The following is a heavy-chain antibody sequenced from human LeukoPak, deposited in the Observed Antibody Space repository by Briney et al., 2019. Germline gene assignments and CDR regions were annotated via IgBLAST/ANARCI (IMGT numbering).Heavy chain of an antibody. Sequence: PGGSLRLSCAASGFTVSSNYMSWVRQAPGKGLEWVSVIYSGGSAYYADSVKGRFTISRDNSKNTLYLQMNSLRAEDTAVYYCATPTHYYYYGMDVWGQGTTVTVSS. J-gene: IGHJ6*02. CDR2: IYSGGSA. CDR3: ATPTHYYYYGMDV. V-gene: IGHV3-53*01. CDR1: GFTVSSNY.